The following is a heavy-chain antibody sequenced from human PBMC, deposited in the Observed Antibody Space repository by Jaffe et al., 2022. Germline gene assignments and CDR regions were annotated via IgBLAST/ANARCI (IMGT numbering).Heavy chain of an antibody. CDR3: ARHVESSWYSRIPQYNWFDP. V-gene: IGHV4-38-2*01. D-gene: IGHD6-13*01. Sequence: QVQLQESGPGLVKPSETLSLTCAVSGYSISSGYYWGWIRQPPGKGLEWIGSIYHSGSTYYNPSLKSRVTISVDTSKNQFSLKLSSVTAADTAVYYCARHVESSWYSRIPQYNWFDPWGQGTLVTVSS. CDR1: GYSISSGYY. J-gene: IGHJ5*02. CDR2: IYHSGST.